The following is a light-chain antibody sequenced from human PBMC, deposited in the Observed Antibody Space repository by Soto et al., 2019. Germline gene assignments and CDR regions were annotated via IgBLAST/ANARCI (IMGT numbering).Light chain of an antibody. J-gene: IGKJ4*01. CDR3: QQYNNWPLT. CDR2: GAS. CDR1: QTVNSSY. V-gene: IGKV3-15*01. Sequence: EILLTQSPGTLSLSPGERATLSCRASQTVNSSYLAWYQRKPGQAPRLLIYGASTRDTGIPARFSGSGSGTEFTLTISRLQSEDFAVYYCQQYNNWPLTFGGGTKVDIK.